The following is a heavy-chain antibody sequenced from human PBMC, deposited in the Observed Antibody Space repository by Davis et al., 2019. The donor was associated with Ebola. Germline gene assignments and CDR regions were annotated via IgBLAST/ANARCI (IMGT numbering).Heavy chain of an antibody. CDR2: INQDGSEK. CDR3: ARRIDY. CDR1: GFIFSSYW. Sequence: GESLKISCAASGFIFSSYWMRWVRQAPGKGLEWVANINQDGSEKYYVDSVKGRFTIPRDNAKNSLYLQMNSLRAEDTAVYYCARRIDYWGQGTLVTVSS. V-gene: IGHV3-7*01. J-gene: IGHJ4*02.